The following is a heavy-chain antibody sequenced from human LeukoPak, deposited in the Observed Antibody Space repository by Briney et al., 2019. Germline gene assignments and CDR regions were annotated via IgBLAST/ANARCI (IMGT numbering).Heavy chain of an antibody. CDR1: GFSFSSYA. V-gene: IGHV3-23*01. CDR2: ISGSGGST. CDR3: AREDSNNYGSGSYYNDDC. Sequence: GGSLRLSCAASGFSFSSYAMSWVRQAPGKGLEWVSAISGSGGSTYYADSVKGRFTVSRDNSKNTLYVQMNSLRVEDTAVYYCAREDSNNYGSGSYYNDDCWGQGTLVTVSS. J-gene: IGHJ4*02. D-gene: IGHD3-10*01.